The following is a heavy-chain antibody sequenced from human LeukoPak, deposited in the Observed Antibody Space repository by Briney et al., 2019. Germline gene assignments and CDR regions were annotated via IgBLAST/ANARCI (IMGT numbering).Heavy chain of an antibody. CDR1: GWSFNDYY. J-gene: IGHJ5*02. V-gene: IGHV4-34*01. D-gene: IGHD2-2*01. CDR2: INARGDT. Sequence: SETLSLICAVYGWSFNDYYWNWIRQPPGKGLEWIGEINARGDTNYNPSLKSRVTISVDTSKKQFSLRLTSMIAADTALYYCARGQVPAARGYNWFDPWGQGTLVTVSS. CDR3: ARGQVPAARGYNWFDP.